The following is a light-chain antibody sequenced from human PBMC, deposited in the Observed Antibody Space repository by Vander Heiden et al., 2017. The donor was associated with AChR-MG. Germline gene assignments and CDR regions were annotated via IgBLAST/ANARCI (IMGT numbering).Light chain of an antibody. Sequence: QSALTQPPSASGSLGQSVTISCTGSNSDVVDYFSWYRQHPGMAPKLIIYGVNKRPSGVPDRFSASKSGNTASLTVSGLQAEDEADYYCSSYVGGNNWTFGGGTKLTVL. J-gene: IGLJ2*01. CDR1: NSDVVDY. V-gene: IGLV2-8*01. CDR2: GVN. CDR3: SSYVGGNNWT.